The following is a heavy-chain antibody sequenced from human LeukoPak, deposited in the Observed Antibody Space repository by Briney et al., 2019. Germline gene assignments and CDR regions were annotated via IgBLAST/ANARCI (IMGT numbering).Heavy chain of an antibody. D-gene: IGHD6-13*01. J-gene: IGHJ5*02. CDR3: ARVKYRSSWYEGDWFDP. V-gene: IGHV4-39*07. Sequence: SETLSLTCTVSGGSISSYYWGWIRLPPGKGLEWIGSIYYSGSTYYNPSLKGRVTISVDTSKNQFSLKLSSVTAADTAVYYCARVKYRSSWYEGDWFDPWGQGTLVTVSS. CDR1: GGSISSYY. CDR2: IYYSGST.